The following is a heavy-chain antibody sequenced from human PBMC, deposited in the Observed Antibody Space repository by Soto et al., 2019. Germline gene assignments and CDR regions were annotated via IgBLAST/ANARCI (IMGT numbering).Heavy chain of an antibody. CDR3: ARHRRDYYDSSGYYN. CDR2: IYYSGST. D-gene: IGHD3-22*01. V-gene: IGHV4-39*01. CDR1: GGAISSSSYY. J-gene: IGHJ4*02. Sequence: SETLSLTCPVSGGAISSSSYYWGWIRQPPGKGLEWIGSIYYSGSTYYKPSLKSRVTISVDTSKNQFSLKLSYVTAADTAVYYCARHRRDYYDSSGYYNWGQGTLVTVSS.